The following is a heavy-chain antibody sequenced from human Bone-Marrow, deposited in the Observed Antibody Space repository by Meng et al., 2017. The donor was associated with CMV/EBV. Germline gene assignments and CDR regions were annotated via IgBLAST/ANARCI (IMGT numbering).Heavy chain of an antibody. V-gene: IGHV3-23*01. CDR3: IKGRSGTYYD. CDR2: ISSSGDNK. Sequence: LSCAAPGFTFHHYGMYWARQAPGQGLEWVSSISSSGDNKYYADSVKGRFTISRDNSKNTLDLQMSSLRAEDTAVYYCIKGRSGTYYDWGQGTLVTVSS. D-gene: IGHD1-26*01. CDR1: GFTFHHYG. J-gene: IGHJ4*02.